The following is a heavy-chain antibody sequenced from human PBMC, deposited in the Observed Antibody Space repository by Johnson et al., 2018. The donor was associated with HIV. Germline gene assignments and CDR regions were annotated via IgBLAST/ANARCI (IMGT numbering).Heavy chain of an antibody. D-gene: IGHD2-2*01. J-gene: IGHJ3*02. CDR1: GFTFDDYA. V-gene: IGHV3-9*01. CDR3: ARDGGVGYCSSTSCYDAFDI. Sequence: VQLVESGGGLVQPGRSLRLSCAASGFTFDDYAMHWVRQAPGKGLEWVSGISWNSGNIGYADSVKGRFTISRDNAKNSLYLQMNSLRAEDTALYYCARDGGVGYCSSTSCYDAFDIWGQGTMVTVSS. CDR2: ISWNSGNI.